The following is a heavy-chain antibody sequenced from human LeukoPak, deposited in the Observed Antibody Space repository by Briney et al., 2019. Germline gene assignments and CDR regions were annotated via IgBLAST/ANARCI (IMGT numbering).Heavy chain of an antibody. CDR3: AKERYYGSGSYYKVNWFDP. Sequence: GGSLRLSCAASGSTFSSYAMSWVRQAPGKGLEWVSAISGSGGSTYYADSVKGRFTISKDNSKNTLYLQMNSLRAEDTALYYCAKERYYGSGSYYKVNWFDPWGQGTLVTVSS. D-gene: IGHD3-10*01. CDR2: ISGSGGST. J-gene: IGHJ5*02. V-gene: IGHV3-23*01. CDR1: GSTFSSYA.